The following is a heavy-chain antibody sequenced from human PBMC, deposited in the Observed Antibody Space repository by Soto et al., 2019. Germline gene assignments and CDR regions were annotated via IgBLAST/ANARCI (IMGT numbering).Heavy chain of an antibody. V-gene: IGHV4-34*01. CDR3: ARGSLGYCSGGSCNTGFDP. J-gene: IGHJ5*02. CDR2: INHSGST. D-gene: IGHD2-15*01. CDR1: GGSFSGYY. Sequence: SETLSLTCAVYGGSFSGYYWSWIRQPPGKGLEWIGEINHSGSTNYNPSLKSRVTISVDTSKNQFSLKLSSVTAADTAVYYCARGSLGYCSGGSCNTGFDPWGQGTLVTVSS.